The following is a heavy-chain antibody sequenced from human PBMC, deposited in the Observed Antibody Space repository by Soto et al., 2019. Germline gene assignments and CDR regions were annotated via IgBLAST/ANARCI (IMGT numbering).Heavy chain of an antibody. Sequence: EVQLVESGGALVQPGGSLRLSCAASGFSFSSYWMHWVRQGPGKGLVWVSRTHGDGGRTNYADSVKGRFTISRDNAKNTVYLQMDSLRAEETAVYYCARGVRGAYGFDIWGQGTLVTVSS. CDR2: THGDGGRT. CDR1: GFSFSSYW. D-gene: IGHD3-16*01. V-gene: IGHV3-74*01. CDR3: ARGVRGAYGFDI. J-gene: IGHJ3*02.